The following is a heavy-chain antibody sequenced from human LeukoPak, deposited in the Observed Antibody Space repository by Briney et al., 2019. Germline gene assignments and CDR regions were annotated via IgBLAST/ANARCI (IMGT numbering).Heavy chain of an antibody. J-gene: IGHJ4*02. CDR1: GGSISSGSYY. Sequence: SETLSLTCTVSGGSISSGSYYWSWIRQPAGKGLEWIGRIYTSGSTNYSPSLKSRVTISVDTSKNQFSLKLSSVTAADTAVYYCARADTLWGQGTLVTVSS. D-gene: IGHD6-19*01. CDR3: ARADTL. CDR2: IYTSGST. V-gene: IGHV4-61*02.